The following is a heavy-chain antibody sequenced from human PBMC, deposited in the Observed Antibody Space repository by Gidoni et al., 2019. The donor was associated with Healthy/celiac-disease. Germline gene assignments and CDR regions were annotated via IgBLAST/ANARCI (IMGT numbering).Heavy chain of an antibody. CDR2: ISYDGSNK. Sequence: QVQLVASGGGVVQPGRSLRLSCAASGFTFSSYAMHWVRQAPGTGLEWVAVISYDGSNKYYADSGKGRFTISRDNSKNTLYLQMNSLRAEDTAVYYCARDQAFGQLAPFDYWGQGTLVTVSS. V-gene: IGHV3-30-3*01. CDR3: ARDQAFGQLAPFDY. CDR1: GFTFSSYA. J-gene: IGHJ4*02. D-gene: IGHD6-6*01.